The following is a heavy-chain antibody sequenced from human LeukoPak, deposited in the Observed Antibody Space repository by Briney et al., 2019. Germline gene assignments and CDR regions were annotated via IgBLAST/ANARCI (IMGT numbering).Heavy chain of an antibody. CDR3: ARDKQLVDYYYYYYMDV. Sequence: EASVKVSCKASGYTFTGYYMHWVRQAPGQGLEWMGWINPNSGGTNYAQKFQGRVTMTRDTSISTAYMELSRLRSDDTAVYYCARDKQLVDYYYYYYMDVWGKGTTVTVSS. D-gene: IGHD6-6*01. CDR2: INPNSGGT. J-gene: IGHJ6*03. V-gene: IGHV1-2*02. CDR1: GYTFTGYY.